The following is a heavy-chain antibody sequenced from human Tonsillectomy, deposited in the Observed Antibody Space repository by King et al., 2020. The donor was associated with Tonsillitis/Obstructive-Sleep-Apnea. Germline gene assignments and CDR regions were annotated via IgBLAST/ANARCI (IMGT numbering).Heavy chain of an antibody. V-gene: IGHV2-5*02. J-gene: IGHJ4*02. CDR2: IYWDDDK. Sequence: TLKESGPTLVKPTQTLTLTCTFSGFSLSTSGVGVGWIRQPPGKALEWPALIYWDDDKRYSPSLKSRLTITKDTSKNQVVLTMTNMDPVDTATYYCADIHSTGYDSLTGYYSIIIFDYWGQGTLVTVSS. CDR1: GFSLSTSGVG. D-gene: IGHD3-9*01. CDR3: ADIHSTGYDSLTGYYSIIIFDY.